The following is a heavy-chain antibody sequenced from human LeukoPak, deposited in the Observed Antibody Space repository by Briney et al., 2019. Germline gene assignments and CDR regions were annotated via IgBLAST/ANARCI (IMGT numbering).Heavy chain of an antibody. CDR2: ISGSGGST. Sequence: PGGSLRLSCAASGFTFSSYAMSWVRQAPGKGLEWVSAISGSGGSTYYADSVKGRFTISRNNSKNTLYLQMNSLRAEDTAVYYCAPRGVGAAAAILDYWGQGTLVTVSS. J-gene: IGHJ4*02. CDR3: APRGVGAAAAILDY. D-gene: IGHD6-13*01. CDR1: GFTFSSYA. V-gene: IGHV3-23*01.